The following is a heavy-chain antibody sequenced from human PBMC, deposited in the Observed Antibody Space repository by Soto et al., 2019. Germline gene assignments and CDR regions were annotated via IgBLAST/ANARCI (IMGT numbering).Heavy chain of an antibody. V-gene: IGHV4-34*01. J-gene: IGHJ6*02. CDR1: GGSFSGYY. D-gene: IGHD1-1*01. CDR3: ARNVGIYGMDV. CDR2: INHSGST. Sequence: QVQLQQWGAGLLKPSETLSLTCAVYGGSFSGYYWSWIRQPPGKGLEWIGEINHSGSTNYNPSLKSTVTIPVDPSKNPFSLKLSPVTAADTAVYYCARNVGIYGMDVWGQGTTVTVSS.